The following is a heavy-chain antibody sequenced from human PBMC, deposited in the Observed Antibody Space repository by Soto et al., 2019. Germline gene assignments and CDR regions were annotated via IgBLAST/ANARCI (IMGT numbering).Heavy chain of an antibody. CDR1: GASVTSSTYY. V-gene: IGHV4-39*01. CDR3: GNNYGDYKLYYGMDV. Sequence: QLQLQESGPGLVKPSETLSLTCTVSGASVTSSTYYWGWIRQPPGKGLEWIGSIYYSGSTYYNPSLRSRVTISVDTSKHQVSLKLTSVTAADTYVYYCGNNYGDYKLYYGMDVWGQGTTVTVSS. D-gene: IGHD4-17*01. J-gene: IGHJ6*02. CDR2: IYYSGST.